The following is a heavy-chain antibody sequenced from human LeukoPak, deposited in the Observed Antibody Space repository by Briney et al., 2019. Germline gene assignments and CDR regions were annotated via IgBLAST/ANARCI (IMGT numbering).Heavy chain of an antibody. CDR2: IKSKTDGGTT. J-gene: IGHJ4*02. CDR3: TTSPPFQDDY. Sequence: GGSLRLSCVASGFTFSNAWMSWVRQAPGKGLEWVGRIKSKTDGGTTDYAAPVKGRFTISRDDSKNTLYLYMNSLKPEDTAVYYCTTSPPFQDDYWGQRTLVTVSS. V-gene: IGHV3-15*01. CDR1: GFTFSNAW.